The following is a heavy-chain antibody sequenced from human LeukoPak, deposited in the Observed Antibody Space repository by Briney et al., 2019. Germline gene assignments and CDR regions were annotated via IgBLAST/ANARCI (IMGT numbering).Heavy chain of an antibody. V-gene: IGHV4-34*01. D-gene: IGHD1-26*01. J-gene: IGHJ3*01. CDR1: GGSFSGYY. CDR3: ARGEKWDLHAFDF. Sequence: PSETLSLTCAVYGGSFSGYYWNWIRQTPGKGLEWIGETNHAGSTDYNPSLKSRVTISVDTSKNQFSLKLNSVTAADRAIYYCARGEKWDLHAFDFWGHGTMLTVSS. CDR2: TNHAGST.